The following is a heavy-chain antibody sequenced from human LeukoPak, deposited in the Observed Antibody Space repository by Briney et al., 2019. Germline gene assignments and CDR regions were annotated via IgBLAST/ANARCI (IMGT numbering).Heavy chain of an antibody. CDR3: AKDLYYDSSGSDFDY. D-gene: IGHD3-22*01. CDR2: IWYDGSNK. V-gene: IGHV3-33*06. CDR1: GFTFSSYG. J-gene: IGHJ4*02. Sequence: GGSLRLXCAASGFTFSSYGMQWVRQAPGKGLEWVAVIWYDGSNKYYADSVKGRFTISRDNSKNTLYLQMNSLRAEDTAVYYCAKDLYYDSSGSDFDYWGQGTLVTVSS.